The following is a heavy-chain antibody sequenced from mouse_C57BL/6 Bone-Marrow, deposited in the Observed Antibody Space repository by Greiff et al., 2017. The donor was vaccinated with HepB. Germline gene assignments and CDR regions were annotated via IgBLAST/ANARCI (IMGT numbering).Heavy chain of an antibody. V-gene: IGHV14-4*01. CDR3: TDYHYFDC. D-gene: IGHD1-1*02. Sequence: EVQLQQSAAELVRPGASVKLSCTASGFNIKDDYMHWVKQRPEQGLEWIGWIDPENGDTEYASKFQGKATITADTSSNTAYLQLSSLTSEDTAVYYCTDYHYFDCWGEGTTLTDSS. J-gene: IGHJ2*01. CDR2: IDPENGDT. CDR1: GFNIKDDY.